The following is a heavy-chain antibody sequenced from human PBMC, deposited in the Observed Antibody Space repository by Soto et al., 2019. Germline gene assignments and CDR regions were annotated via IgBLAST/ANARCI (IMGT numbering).Heavy chain of an antibody. CDR2: IYYSGST. CDR3: ARGRSYGYPSHWFEP. CDR1: GGSISSGDYY. Sequence: SETLSLTCTVSGGSISSGDYYWSWIRQPPGKGLEWIGYIYYSGSTYYNPSLKSRVTISVDTSKNQFSLKLSSVTAADTAVYYCARGRSYGYPSHWFEPWGQGTLVTVSS. J-gene: IGHJ5*02. V-gene: IGHV4-30-4*01. D-gene: IGHD5-18*01.